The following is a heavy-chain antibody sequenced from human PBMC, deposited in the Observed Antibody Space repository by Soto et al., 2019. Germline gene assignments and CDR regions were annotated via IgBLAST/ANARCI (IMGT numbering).Heavy chain of an antibody. V-gene: IGHV3-48*03. J-gene: IGHJ4*02. Sequence: EVQLVESGGGLVEPGGSLRLSCAASGFTFSSYEMNWVRQAPGKGLEWVSYISSSGSTIYYADSVKGRFTISRDNAKNSLYLQMNSLRAEDTAVYYCARVGPYGGSDYWGQGTLVTVSS. CDR1: GFTFSSYE. D-gene: IGHD4-17*01. CDR2: ISSSGSTI. CDR3: ARVGPYGGSDY.